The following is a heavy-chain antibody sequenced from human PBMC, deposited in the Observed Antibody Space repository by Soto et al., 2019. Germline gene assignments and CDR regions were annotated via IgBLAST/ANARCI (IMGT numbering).Heavy chain of an antibody. D-gene: IGHD2-2*01. CDR2: ISAYNGNT. CDR1: GYTFTSYG. CDR3: ARDRCSSTSCYYYYGMDV. V-gene: IGHV1-18*01. Sequence: ASVKVSCKASGYTFTSYGISWVRQAPGQGLEWMGWISAYNGNTNYAQKLQGRVTMTTDTSTSTAYMELRSLRSDDTAVYYCARDRCSSTSCYYYYGMDVWGQGTTVTVSS. J-gene: IGHJ6*02.